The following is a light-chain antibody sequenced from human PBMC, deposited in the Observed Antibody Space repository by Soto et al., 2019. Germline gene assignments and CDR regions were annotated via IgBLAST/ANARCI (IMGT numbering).Light chain of an antibody. CDR3: QQYGSSPWT. Sequence: EIMVTQSPGTLSLSTGERATLSCRASQSVSSSYLAWYQQKPGQAPRLLIYGASSRATGIPDRFSGSGSGTDFTLTISRLEPEDFAVYYCQQYGSSPWTFGQRTKVAIK. V-gene: IGKV3-20*01. J-gene: IGKJ1*01. CDR2: GAS. CDR1: QSVSSSY.